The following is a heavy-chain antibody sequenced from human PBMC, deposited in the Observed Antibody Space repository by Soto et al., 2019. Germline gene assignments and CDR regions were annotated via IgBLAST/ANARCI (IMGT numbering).Heavy chain of an antibody. CDR3: ERDRLRFVKGFRSGGGMDV. J-gene: IGHJ6*02. Sequence: GGSLRLSCAASGFTFSRYGMHWVRQAPGKGLEWVAVIWYDGSNKYYADSVKGRFTISRDHSKNTLYLQMNSLRAEDTAVYYCERDRLRFVKGFRSGGGMDVWGQGTTVTVSS. CDR1: GFTFSRYG. V-gene: IGHV3-33*01. CDR2: IWYDGSNK. D-gene: IGHD3-3*01.